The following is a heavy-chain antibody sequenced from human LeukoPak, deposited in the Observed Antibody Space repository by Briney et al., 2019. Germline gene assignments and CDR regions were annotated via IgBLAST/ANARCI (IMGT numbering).Heavy chain of an antibody. Sequence: WVKVSCKASGGTFSSYAISWVRQAPGEGLEWMGGIIPIFGTANYAQKFQGRVTITTDESTSTAYMELSSLRSEDTAVYYCARGGSAWLLLGYFDYWGQGTLVTVSS. V-gene: IGHV1-69*05. CDR3: ARGGSAWLLLGYFDY. CDR2: IIPIFGTA. CDR1: GGTFSSYA. J-gene: IGHJ4*02. D-gene: IGHD3-22*01.